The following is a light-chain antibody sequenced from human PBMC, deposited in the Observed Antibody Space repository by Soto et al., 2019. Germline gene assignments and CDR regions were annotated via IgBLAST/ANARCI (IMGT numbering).Light chain of an antibody. Sequence: IVLTQSPGTLSLSPWERATLSCRASQSVSSSYLAWYQHKPGRAPRLLIDGTSSRATGIPDRFSGSGSGTDFTLTISRLEPEDLAVCYCQQYGSLVTFGQGTKVDIK. CDR1: QSVSSSY. J-gene: IGKJ1*01. V-gene: IGKV3-20*01. CDR3: QQYGSLVT. CDR2: GTS.